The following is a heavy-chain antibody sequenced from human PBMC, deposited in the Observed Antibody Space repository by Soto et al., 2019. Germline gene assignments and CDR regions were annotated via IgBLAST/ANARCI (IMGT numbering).Heavy chain of an antibody. D-gene: IGHD3-22*01. CDR2: IYYSGST. CDR3: ARVIIYYDSSGYIDY. J-gene: IGHJ4*02. Sequence: PSETLSLTCTVSGGSVSSGSHYWSWIRQPPGKGLEWIANIYYSGSTNYNPSLKSRVIISVDTSKNQFSLKLSSVTAADTAVYYCARVIIYYDSSGYIDYWGQGTLVTVS. V-gene: IGHV4-61*01. CDR1: GGSVSSGSHY.